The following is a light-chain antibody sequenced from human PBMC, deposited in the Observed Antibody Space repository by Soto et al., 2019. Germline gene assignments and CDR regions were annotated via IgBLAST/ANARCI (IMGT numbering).Light chain of an antibody. CDR1: QGIGND. V-gene: IGKV1-17*01. J-gene: IGKJ1*01. Sequence: DIQMTQSPSSLSASVEDRFIITCRASQGIGNDLDWYQQRPGKAPERLIYDTFTLASGVPSRFSGSGSGTEFTLTIASLQPEDIATYYCLQDHAYPWTFGQGTKVDIK. CDR2: DTF. CDR3: LQDHAYPWT.